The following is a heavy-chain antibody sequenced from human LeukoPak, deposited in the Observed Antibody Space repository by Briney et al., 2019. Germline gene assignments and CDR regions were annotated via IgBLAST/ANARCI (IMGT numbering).Heavy chain of an antibody. CDR3: AKFFHPRGYYFDY. CDR1: GFTFSSYA. J-gene: IGHJ4*02. CDR2: ISGSGGST. D-gene: IGHD3-10*01. Sequence: GGSLRLSCAASGFTFSSYAVSWVRQAPGKGLEWVSAISGSGGSTYYADSVKGRFTISRDNSKNTLYLQMNSQRAEDTAVYYCAKFFHPRGYYFDYWGQGTLVTVSS. V-gene: IGHV3-23*01.